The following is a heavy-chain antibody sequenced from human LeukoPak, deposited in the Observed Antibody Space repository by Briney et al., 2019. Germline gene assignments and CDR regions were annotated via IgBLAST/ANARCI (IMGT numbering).Heavy chain of an antibody. CDR2: ISAYNGNT. D-gene: IGHD3-10*01. CDR1: GYTFTSYG. J-gene: IGHJ3*02. V-gene: IGHV1-18*01. Sequence: ASVKVSCEASGYTFTSYGISWVRQAPGQGLEWMGWISAYNGNTNYAQKLQGRVTMTTDTSTSTAYMELRSLRSDDTAVYYCARDPYYYGSNAFDIWGQGTMVTVSS. CDR3: ARDPYYYGSNAFDI.